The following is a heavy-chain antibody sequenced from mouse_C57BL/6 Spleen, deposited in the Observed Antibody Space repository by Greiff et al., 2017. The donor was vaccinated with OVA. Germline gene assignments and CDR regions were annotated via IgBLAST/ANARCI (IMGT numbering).Heavy chain of an antibody. CDR1: GYTFTSYT. V-gene: IGHV1-4*01. Sequence: QVQLQQSGAELARPGASVKMSCKASGYTFTSYTMHWVKQRPGQGLEWIGYINPSSGYTKYNQKFKDKATLTADKSSSTAYMQLSSLTSEDAAVDYCAREGSGDYDYWGQGTTLTVSS. J-gene: IGHJ2*01. CDR2: INPSSGYT. CDR3: AREGSGDYDY. D-gene: IGHD2-4*01.